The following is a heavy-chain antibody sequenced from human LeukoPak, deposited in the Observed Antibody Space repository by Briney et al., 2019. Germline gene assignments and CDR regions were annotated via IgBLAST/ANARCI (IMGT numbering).Heavy chain of an antibody. CDR2: IWYDGSDK. V-gene: IGHV3-33*01. CDR3: ARDGRFDY. Sequence: GGSLRLSCAASGFTFRDYGMHWVRQAPGKGLEWVAVIWYDGSDKYYADSVKGRFTISRDNSKNTLYLQMNSLRAEDTAVYYCARDGRFDYWGQGTLVTVSS. J-gene: IGHJ4*02. D-gene: IGHD1-1*01. CDR1: GFTFRDYG.